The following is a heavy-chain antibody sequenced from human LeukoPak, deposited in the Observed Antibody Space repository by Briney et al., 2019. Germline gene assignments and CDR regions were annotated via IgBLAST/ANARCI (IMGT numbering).Heavy chain of an antibody. Sequence: ASVKVSCKASGYTFNSYGISWVRQAPGQGLEWMGWISVYNGDTKYAQKLQGRVTMTIDTSTSTVYMEVSSLRADDTAVYYCARDSVACISNSCYLPDYWGQGTLVTVSS. CDR3: ARDSVACISNSCYLPDY. CDR1: GYTFNSYG. V-gene: IGHV1-18*01. J-gene: IGHJ4*02. CDR2: ISVYNGDT. D-gene: IGHD2-2*01.